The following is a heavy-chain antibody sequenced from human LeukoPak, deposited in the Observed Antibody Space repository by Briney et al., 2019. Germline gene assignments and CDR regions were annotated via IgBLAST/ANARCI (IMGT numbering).Heavy chain of an antibody. CDR3: ARMVRERHSFDI. CDR1: GGSFSAYY. CDR2: INHSGNI. V-gene: IGHV4-34*01. D-gene: IGHD3-10*01. J-gene: IGHJ3*02. Sequence: SETLSLTCAVYGGSFSAYYWSWIRRPPGKGLEWIAEINHSGNINYNPSLESRVTLSVDTSKHQFSLRLRSVTAADTAVYFCARMVRERHSFDIWGQGQGSPSLQ.